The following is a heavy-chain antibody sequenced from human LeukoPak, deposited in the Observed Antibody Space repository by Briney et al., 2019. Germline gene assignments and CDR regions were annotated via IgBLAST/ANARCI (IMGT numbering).Heavy chain of an antibody. V-gene: IGHV3-30-3*01. CDR2: ISHDGSNK. J-gene: IGHJ5*02. CDR1: GFTFSSYA. D-gene: IGHD6-19*01. CDR3: ARDSAAVAGIVSWFDP. Sequence: GGSLRLSCAASGFTFSSYAMHWVRQAPGKGLEWVAVISHDGSNKYYADSVKGRFTISRDNSKNMLYLQMNSLRAEDTAVYYCARDSAAVAGIVSWFDPWGQGTLVTVSS.